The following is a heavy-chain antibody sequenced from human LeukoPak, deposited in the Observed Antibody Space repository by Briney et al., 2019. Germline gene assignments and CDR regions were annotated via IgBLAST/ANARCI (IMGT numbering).Heavy chain of an antibody. V-gene: IGHV4-4*07. CDR3: ARFRTYYFDY. CDR2: LFDARKV. Sequence: SETLTLTCTVSNGSMRSYYWTWIRQPAGKGLEWVGRLFDARKVNYNPSLGGRVTMSMDTSKNEFSLRMTSVTAADTAVYYSARFRTYYFDYWGQGTLVTVSS. CDR1: NGSMRSYY. J-gene: IGHJ4*02.